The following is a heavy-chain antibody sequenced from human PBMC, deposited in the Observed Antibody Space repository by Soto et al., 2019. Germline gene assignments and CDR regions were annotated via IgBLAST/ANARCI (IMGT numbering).Heavy chain of an antibody. J-gene: IGHJ2*01. CDR3: ARLQWQKHWFFDL. CDR1: GLTVSSNY. D-gene: IGHD6-19*01. Sequence: EVQLVESGGGLIQPGGSLRLSCVASGLTVSSNYMSWVRRAPGKGLEWVSVTYSGGSADYADSVKGRFTNSRDNSKNTRYLQVNSVRAEETAVYYCARLQWQKHWFFDLWGRGILVTVSS. CDR2: TYSGGSA. V-gene: IGHV3-53*01.